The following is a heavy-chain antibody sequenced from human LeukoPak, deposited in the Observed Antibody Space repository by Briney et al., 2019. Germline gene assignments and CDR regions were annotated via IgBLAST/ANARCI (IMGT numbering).Heavy chain of an antibody. CDR3: ARDGHYYDSSGYFVPSEYFDY. J-gene: IGHJ4*02. CDR1: GYTFTRYY. D-gene: IGHD3-22*01. CDR2: INPSGGST. V-gene: IGHV1-46*01. Sequence: ASVKVSCKASGYTFTRYYMHWVRQAPGQGLEWMGIINPSGGSTSYAQKFQGRVTMTRDTSTSTVYMELSSLRSEDTAVYYCARDGHYYDSSGYFVPSEYFDYWGQGTLVTVSS.